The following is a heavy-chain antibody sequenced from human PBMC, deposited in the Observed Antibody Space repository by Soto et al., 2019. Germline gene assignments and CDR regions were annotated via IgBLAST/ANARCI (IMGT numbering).Heavy chain of an antibody. V-gene: IGHV3-23*01. Sequence: EVQLLESGGDLVQPGGSLRLSCAASGFTFSTYAMSWVRQAPGKGLECDSAISGSGGSTYYADSVKGRFTISRDNSKNTLYLQMNSLRAEDTAVYYCAKGVLIRGVDDWGQGTLVTVSS. CDR1: GFTFSTYA. CDR2: ISGSGGST. D-gene: IGHD3-3*01. CDR3: AKGVLIRGVDD. J-gene: IGHJ4*02.